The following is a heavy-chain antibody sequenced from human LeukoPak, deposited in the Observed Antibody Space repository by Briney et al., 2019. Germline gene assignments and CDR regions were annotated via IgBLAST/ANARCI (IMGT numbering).Heavy chain of an antibody. J-gene: IGHJ4*02. V-gene: IGHV3-21*01. D-gene: IGHD1-26*01. CDR3: ARDRRAWELHSDHPWGPDHLRTFDY. Sequence: GGSLRLSCAASGFTFSSYGMHWVRQAPGKGLEWVSAISGSGGSTYYADSVKGRFTISRDNAKNSLYLQMNSLGAEDTAVYYCARDRRAWELHSDHPWGPDHLRTFDYWGQGTLVTVSS. CDR1: GFTFSSYG. CDR2: ISGSGGST.